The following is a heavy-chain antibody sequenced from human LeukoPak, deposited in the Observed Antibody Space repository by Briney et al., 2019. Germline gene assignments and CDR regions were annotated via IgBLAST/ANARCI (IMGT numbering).Heavy chain of an antibody. V-gene: IGHV1-2*02. CDR2: INPNSGGT. Sequence: ASMTVSCKASGYTFTGYYMHWVRQAPGQGLEWMGWINPNSGGTNYAQKFQGRVTMTRDTSISTAYMELSRLRSDDTAVYYCARDPEGIEMAKSPYFDHWGQGTLVTVSS. J-gene: IGHJ4*02. CDR1: GYTFTGYY. CDR3: ARDPEGIEMAKSPYFDH. D-gene: IGHD5-24*01.